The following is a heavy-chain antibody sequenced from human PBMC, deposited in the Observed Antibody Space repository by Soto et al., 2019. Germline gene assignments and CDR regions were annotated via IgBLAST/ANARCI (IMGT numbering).Heavy chain of an antibody. V-gene: IGHV3-72*01. Sequence: VQLVESGGGLVQPGGSLRLSCAGSGSIFSDHYMDWVRQAPGKGLEWVGRSGNKANSDTTEYGSSVKGRFTISRDDAKNSLYLQMNSLRPEDTAFYYCVRANKRSLSGSFGGSNPYFFAHWGQGALVSVSS. CDR2: SGNKANSDTT. CDR1: GSIFSDHY. D-gene: IGHD1-26*01. CDR3: VRANKRSLSGSFGGSNPYFFAH. J-gene: IGHJ4*02.